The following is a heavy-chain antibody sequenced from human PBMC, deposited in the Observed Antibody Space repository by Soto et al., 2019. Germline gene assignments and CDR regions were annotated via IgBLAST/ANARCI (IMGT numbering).Heavy chain of an antibody. Sequence: GQSCRDSRAGSAVMPGPHSIILCRLALEKRLEWVSVISGSGGITYYEDSVKGRFTISRDNAKNTLYLQMNSLRAGDTAVHYCAPGILILFFFFFLYAPHPNVIYF. CDR2: ISGSGGIT. CDR1: AVMPGPHS. CDR3: APGILILFFFFFLYAPHPNVIYF. D-gene: IGHD3-16*01. V-gene: IGHV3-23*01. J-gene: IGHJ1*01.